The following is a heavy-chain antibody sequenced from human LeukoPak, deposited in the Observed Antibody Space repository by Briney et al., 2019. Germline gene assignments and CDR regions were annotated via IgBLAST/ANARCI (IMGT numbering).Heavy chain of an antibody. D-gene: IGHD2-21*02. J-gene: IGHJ4*02. Sequence: SETLSLTCTVYGGSISSSSYYWGWIRQPPGKGLEWIGSIYYSGHTYNNASLKSRVSISVDTSKNQFSLRLSSVTAADTAVYYCARDGGQVVTATYSFDYWGQGTLVTVSS. CDR2: IYYSGHT. V-gene: IGHV4-39*07. CDR1: GGSISSSSYY. CDR3: ARDGGQVVTATYSFDY.